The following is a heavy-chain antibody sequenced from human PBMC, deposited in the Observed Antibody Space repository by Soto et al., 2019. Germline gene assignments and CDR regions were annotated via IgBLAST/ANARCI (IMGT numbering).Heavy chain of an antibody. CDR2: IYYSGST. CDR1: GGSISSGDYY. V-gene: IGHV4-30-4*01. CDR3: ARCASSCSLGF. D-gene: IGHD2-15*01. J-gene: IGHJ4*02. Sequence: QVELQESGPGLAKPSQTLSLTCTVSGGSISSGDYYWSWIRQPPGKGLEWIGYIYYSGSTYYNPSRMSRVTISVDTSKNQFSLKLSSVTAADTAVYYCARCASSCSLGFWGQGTLVTVSS.